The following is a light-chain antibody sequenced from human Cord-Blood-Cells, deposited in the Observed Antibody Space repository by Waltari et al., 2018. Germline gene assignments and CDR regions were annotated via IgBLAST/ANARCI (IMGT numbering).Light chain of an antibody. Sequence: IQLTQSPSSLSASVGDRVTITCRASQGISSYLAWYQQKPGKAPKLLSYAASTLQSGVPSRFSGSGSGTDFTLTISSLQPEDFATYYCQQLYTFGQGTKLEIK. CDR3: QQLYT. CDR2: AAS. V-gene: IGKV1-9*01. CDR1: QGISSY. J-gene: IGKJ2*01.